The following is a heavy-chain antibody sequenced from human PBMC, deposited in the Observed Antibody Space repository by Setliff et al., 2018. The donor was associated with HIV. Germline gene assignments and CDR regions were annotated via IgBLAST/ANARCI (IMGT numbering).Heavy chain of an antibody. D-gene: IGHD2-21*02. CDR1: GYTFTNYA. J-gene: IGHJ3*02. CDR2: INPGNGNT. V-gene: IGHV1-3*01. Sequence: ASVKVSCKASGYTFTNYAIHWVRQAPGQRLEWMGWINPGNGNTKYSQKFQGRVTITRDTSATTAYMELSSLRSEDTAIFYCAREPIGGDDAFDIWGQGTMVAVSS. CDR3: AREPIGGDDAFDI.